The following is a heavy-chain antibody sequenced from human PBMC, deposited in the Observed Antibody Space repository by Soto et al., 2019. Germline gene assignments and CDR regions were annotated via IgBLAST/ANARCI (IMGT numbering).Heavy chain of an antibody. V-gene: IGHV4-59*08. D-gene: IGHD1-1*01. CDR2: VYNTGGT. CDR1: SGPSSSHN. CDR3: VRQGIGNLHGRVDV. J-gene: IGHJ6*02. Sequence: QVQLQQSGPGLVKPSETLSLTCTVSSGPSSSHNWGWIRQSPGRGLEWIGYVYNTGGTSYNPSLKSRVTISADTSANHISLTLSSVTAADTAIYYCVRQGIGNLHGRVDVWGQGTTVSVSS.